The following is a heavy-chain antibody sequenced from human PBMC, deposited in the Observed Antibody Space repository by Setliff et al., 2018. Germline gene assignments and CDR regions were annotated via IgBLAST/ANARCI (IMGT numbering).Heavy chain of an antibody. Sequence: ASVKVSCKASGYSFLSYGITWVRQAPGQGLEWMGWISAQDGNTIYAQNFQGRVTMTTDTSTSTAYMELSRLRYDDTAVYYCARSPTRTTGSHYLGYYYYYMDFRGKGTTVTVSS. CDR3: ARSPTRTTGSHYLGYYYYYMDF. V-gene: IGHV1-18*01. CDR1: GYSFLSYG. D-gene: IGHD1-1*01. CDR2: ISAQDGNT. J-gene: IGHJ6*03.